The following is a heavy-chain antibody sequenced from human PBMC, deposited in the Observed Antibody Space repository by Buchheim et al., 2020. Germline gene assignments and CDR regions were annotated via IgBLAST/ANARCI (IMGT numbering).Heavy chain of an antibody. CDR2: MSYDGSSK. J-gene: IGHJ6*02. D-gene: IGHD2-2*01. CDR1: GFSFSSYA. CDR3: AKDRNFLGYCSSTSCYYYGMDV. Sequence: VQLLESGGGLVQPGGSLRLSCAASGFSFSSYAMHWVRRAPGKGLEWVAVMSYDGSSKYYADSVKGRFTISRDTSKNTLYLQMNSLRAEDTAMYYCAKDRNFLGYCSSTSCYYYGMDVWGQGTT. V-gene: IGHV3-30*18.